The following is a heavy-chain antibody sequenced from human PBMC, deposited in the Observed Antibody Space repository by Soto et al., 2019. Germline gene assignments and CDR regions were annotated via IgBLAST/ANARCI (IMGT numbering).Heavy chain of an antibody. V-gene: IGHV3-33*01. Sequence: GGSLRLSCAASGFTFSSYGMHWVRQAPGKGLEWVAVIWYDGSNKYYADSVKGRFTISRDNSKNTLYLQMNSLRAEDTAVYYCARDSDYYDSSGYYFDYWGQGTLVTVSS. CDR1: GFTFSSYG. D-gene: IGHD3-22*01. CDR2: IWYDGSNK. J-gene: IGHJ4*02. CDR3: ARDSDYYDSSGYYFDY.